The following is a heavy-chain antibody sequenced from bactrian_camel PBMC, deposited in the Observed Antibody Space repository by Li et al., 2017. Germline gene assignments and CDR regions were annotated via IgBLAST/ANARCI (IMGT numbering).Heavy chain of an antibody. V-gene: IGHV3S53*01. CDR3: AADPAWCYPYAKFTYAKFTY. J-gene: IGHJ4*01. CDR1: GYINRRYS. Sequence: HVQLVESGGGSVQAGGLARLTCVGSGYINRRYSRGWFRQTPGKRREGVASIARDGSTNYADSVKGRFTISKGNAKKTLDLQMNSLKPEDTAMYYCAADPAWCYPYAKFTYAKFTYWGQGTQVTVS. CDR2: IARDGST. D-gene: IGHD1*01.